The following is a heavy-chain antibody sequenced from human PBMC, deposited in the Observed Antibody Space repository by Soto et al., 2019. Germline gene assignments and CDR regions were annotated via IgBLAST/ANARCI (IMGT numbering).Heavy chain of an antibody. D-gene: IGHD4-17*01. J-gene: IGHJ6*02. CDR3: ARSYGDYEANPKTTNPVYGMDV. Sequence: SETLSLTCTVSGGSISSYYWSWIRQPPGKGLEWIGYIYYSGSTNYNPSLKSRVTISVDTSKNQFSLKLSSVTAADTAGYYCARSYGDYEANPKTTNPVYGMDVWGQGTTVTVSS. CDR2: IYYSGST. V-gene: IGHV4-59*01. CDR1: GGSISSYY.